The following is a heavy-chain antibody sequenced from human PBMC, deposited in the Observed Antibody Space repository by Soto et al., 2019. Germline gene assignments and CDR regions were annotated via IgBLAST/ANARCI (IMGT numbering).Heavy chain of an antibody. CDR3: ARDPGISSGWYYFDY. CDR1: GFTFSNHW. D-gene: IGHD6-19*01. V-gene: IGHV3-7*05. Sequence: EVHLVESGGGLVQSGGSLRLSCAASGFTFSNHWMTWVRQAPGKGLEWVASVKQDGSEIYYGDSVKGRFTISRDNAKNSLFLQLNSPRAEDTAMYYCARDPGISSGWYYFDYWGQGTLVTVSS. CDR2: VKQDGSEI. J-gene: IGHJ4*02.